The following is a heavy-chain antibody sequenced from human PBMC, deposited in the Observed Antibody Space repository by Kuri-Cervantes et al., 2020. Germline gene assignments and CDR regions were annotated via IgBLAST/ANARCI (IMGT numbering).Heavy chain of an antibody. CDR2: ISDSGGRT. CDR1: GFMFSNHG. V-gene: IGHV3-23*01. J-gene: IGHJ4*02. CDR3: ATDLRYCSGGTCYGILDC. Sequence: GESLKISCAVSGFMFSNHGMSWVRQAPGKGLDWVSSISDSGGRTYYADSVKGRFTISRDNSKNTLHLLMNSLRGEDTAFYYCATDLRYCSGGTCYGILDCWGQGTLVTVSS. D-gene: IGHD2-15*01.